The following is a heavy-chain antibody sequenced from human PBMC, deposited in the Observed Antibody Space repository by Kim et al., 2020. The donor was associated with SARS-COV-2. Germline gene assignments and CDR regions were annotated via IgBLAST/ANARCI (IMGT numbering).Heavy chain of an antibody. D-gene: IGHD3-10*01. J-gene: IGHJ6*04. CDR2: ISWNSGSI. CDR1: GFTFDDYA. Sequence: GGSLRLSCAASGFTFDDYAMHWVRKVPGKGLEWVSGISWNSGSIGYADSVKGRFTISRDNAKNCLYLQMNSLRVEDTATYYCAKSRSGSFYLSYGTDVWGEGTTVSVSS. CDR3: AKSRSGSFYLSYGTDV. V-gene: IGHV3-9*01.